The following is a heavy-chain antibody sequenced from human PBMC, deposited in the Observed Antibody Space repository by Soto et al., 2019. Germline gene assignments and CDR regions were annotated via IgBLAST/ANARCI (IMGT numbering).Heavy chain of an antibody. CDR2: IYPGDSDT. J-gene: IGHJ6*03. CDR1: GYTFSRYW. D-gene: IGHD2-2*01. CDR3: ARGVESKVLASCCLMDV. Sequence: GESLKISCKGSGYTFSRYWIGWVRQMPGKGQEWMGIIYPGDSDTRYSPSFQGQVTFSADKSLSTAYLQWSSLKASDTAVYYCARGVESKVLASCCLMDVWGKGTTVTVSS. V-gene: IGHV5-51*01.